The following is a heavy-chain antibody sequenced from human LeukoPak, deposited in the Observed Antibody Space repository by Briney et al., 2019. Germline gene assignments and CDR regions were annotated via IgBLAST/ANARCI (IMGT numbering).Heavy chain of an antibody. CDR3: ARDRGSRGDYFDY. J-gene: IGHJ4*02. CDR2: INSDGSST. CDR1: GFTFSGSA. Sequence: GGSLRLSCAASGFTFSGSAMHWVRQAPGKGLVWVSRINSDGSSTSYADSVKGRFTISRDNAKNTLYLQMNSLRAEDTAVYYCARDRGSRGDYFDYWGQGTLVTVSS. D-gene: IGHD2-15*01. V-gene: IGHV3-74*01.